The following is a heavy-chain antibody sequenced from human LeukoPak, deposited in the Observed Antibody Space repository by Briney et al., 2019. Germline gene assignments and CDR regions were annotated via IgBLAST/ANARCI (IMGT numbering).Heavy chain of an antibody. CDR1: GYTLTELS. CDR3: ATGVGYCSSTSCLEDYYYYMDV. J-gene: IGHJ6*03. V-gene: IGHV1-24*01. CDR2: FDPEDGET. Sequence: ASVKVSCKVSGYTLTELSMHWVRQAPGKGLEWMGGFDPEDGETIYAQKFQGRVTMTEDTSTDTAYMELSSLRSEDTAVYYCATGVGYCSSTSCLEDYYYYMDVWGKGTTVTVSS. D-gene: IGHD2-2*01.